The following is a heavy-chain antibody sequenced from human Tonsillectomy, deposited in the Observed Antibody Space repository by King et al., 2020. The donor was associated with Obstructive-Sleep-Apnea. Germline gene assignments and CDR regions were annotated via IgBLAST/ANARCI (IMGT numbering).Heavy chain of an antibody. V-gene: IGHV3-43*01. CDR3: AKGVRHPDGH. J-gene: IGHJ4*02. CDR2: LSWDGGST. Sequence: VQLVESGGVVVQPGGSLRLSCAASGFTFDDYNMHWVRQAPGKGREWVSLLSWDGGSTYYADSVKGRFTISGDSSKNSLYLEMNSLRSEDTAFYYCAKGVRHPDGHWGQGTLVTVSS. D-gene: IGHD5-24*01. CDR1: GFTFDDYN.